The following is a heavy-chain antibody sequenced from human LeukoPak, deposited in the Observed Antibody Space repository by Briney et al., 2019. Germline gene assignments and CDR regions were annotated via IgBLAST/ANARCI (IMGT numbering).Heavy chain of an antibody. V-gene: IGHV4-39*01. CDR1: GGSISSSSYY. Sequence: SETLSLTCTVPGGSISSSSYYWGWIRHPPGKGLEWIGIIYYSRSTYYNPTLKRRVTISVATSKNQFYLKLSSVTAADTAVYYCAILHGRPVDYWGQGTLGTVSS. CDR3: AILHGRPVDY. J-gene: IGHJ4*02. CDR2: IYYSRST.